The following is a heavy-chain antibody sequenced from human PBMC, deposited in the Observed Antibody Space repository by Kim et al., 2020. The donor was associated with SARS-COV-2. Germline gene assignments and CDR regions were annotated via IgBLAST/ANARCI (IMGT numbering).Heavy chain of an antibody. CDR1: GFTFSSYG. Sequence: GGSLRLSCAASGFTFSSYGMHWVRQAPGKGLEWVAVISYDGSNKYYADSVKGRFTISRDNSKNTLYLQMNSLRAEDTAVYYCAKDVSTVTGFDYWGQGTL. V-gene: IGHV3-30*18. J-gene: IGHJ4*02. CDR3: AKDVSTVTGFDY. D-gene: IGHD4-17*01. CDR2: ISYDGSNK.